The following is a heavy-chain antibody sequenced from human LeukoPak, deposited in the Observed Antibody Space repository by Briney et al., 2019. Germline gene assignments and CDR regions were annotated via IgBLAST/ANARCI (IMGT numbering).Heavy chain of an antibody. Sequence: PSETLSLTCTVSGGSISSYYWSWIRQPPGKGLEWIGYIYYSGSTNYNPSLKSRVTISVDTSKNQFSLKLSSVTAADTAVYYCARVRGSYRYYFDYWGQGTLVTVSS. V-gene: IGHV4-59*12. CDR3: ARVRGSYRYYFDY. CDR2: IYYSGST. D-gene: IGHD1-26*01. CDR1: GGSISSYY. J-gene: IGHJ4*02.